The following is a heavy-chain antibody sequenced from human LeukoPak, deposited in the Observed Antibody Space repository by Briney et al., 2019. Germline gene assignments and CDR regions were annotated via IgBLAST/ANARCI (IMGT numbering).Heavy chain of an antibody. Sequence: GASVKVSCKASGYTFSSYGISWVRQAPGQGREWMGWISAYNGKTNYEQKLQGRVTMTTDRSTSTAYMELRSLRSDDTAVYYCARDGQDALDIWGQGTMVTVSS. CDR3: ARDGQDALDI. J-gene: IGHJ3*02. CDR2: ISAYNGKT. CDR1: GYTFSSYG. V-gene: IGHV1-18*01.